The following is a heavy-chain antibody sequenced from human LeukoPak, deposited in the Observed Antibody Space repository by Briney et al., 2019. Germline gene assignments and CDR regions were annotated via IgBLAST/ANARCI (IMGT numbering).Heavy chain of an antibody. J-gene: IGHJ4*02. Sequence: PGGSLRLSCAASGFTFSSYAMSWVRQAPGKGLEWVANIRQDGSEKYYVDSVKGRFTISRDNAKSSLYLQMNSLRAEDTAMYYCARDPAGGRYRAFAYWGQGTLVTVSS. V-gene: IGHV3-7*01. CDR2: IRQDGSEK. CDR3: ARDPAGGRYRAFAY. D-gene: IGHD1-26*01. CDR1: GFTFSSYA.